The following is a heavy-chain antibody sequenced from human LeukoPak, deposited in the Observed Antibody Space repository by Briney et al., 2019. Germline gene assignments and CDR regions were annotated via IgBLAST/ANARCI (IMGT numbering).Heavy chain of an antibody. Sequence: GRSLRLSCAASGFTFSSYGMHWVRQAPGKGLEWVAVIWYDGSNKYYADPVKGRFTISRDNSKNTLYLQMNSLRAEDTAVYYCARGYSYGHDAFDIWGQGTMVTVSS. CDR1: GFTFSSYG. D-gene: IGHD5-18*01. CDR2: IWYDGSNK. J-gene: IGHJ3*02. CDR3: ARGYSYGHDAFDI. V-gene: IGHV3-33*01.